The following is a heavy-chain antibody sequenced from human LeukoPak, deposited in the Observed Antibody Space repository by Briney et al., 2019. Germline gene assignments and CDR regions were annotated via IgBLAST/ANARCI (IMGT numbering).Heavy chain of an antibody. CDR1: GGSISSYY. CDR3: ASNSRRYYDSSGYPDPHYMDV. CDR2: IYTSGST. Sequence: SETLSLTCTVSGGSISSYYWSWIRQPPVKGLEWIGYIYTSGSTNYNPSLKSRVTISVDTSKNQFSLKLSSVTAADTAVYYCASNSRRYYDSSGYPDPHYMDVWGKGTTVTVSS. V-gene: IGHV4-4*09. D-gene: IGHD3-22*01. J-gene: IGHJ6*03.